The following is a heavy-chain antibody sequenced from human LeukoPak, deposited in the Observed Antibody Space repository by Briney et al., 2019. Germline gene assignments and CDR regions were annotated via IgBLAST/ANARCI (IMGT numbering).Heavy chain of an antibody. CDR1: GLTFSSYS. CDR3: ARGRYYMDV. J-gene: IGHJ6*03. V-gene: IGHV3-48*01. CDR2: ISSSSSTI. Sequence: GGSLRLSCAASGLTFSSYSMDWVRQAPGKGLEWVSYISSSSSTIYYADSVKGRFTISRDNAKNSLYLQMNSLRAEDTAVYYCARGRYYMDVWGKGTTVTVSS.